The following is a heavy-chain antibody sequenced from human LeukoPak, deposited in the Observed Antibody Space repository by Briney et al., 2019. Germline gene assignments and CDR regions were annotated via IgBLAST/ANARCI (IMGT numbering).Heavy chain of an antibody. J-gene: IGHJ4*02. CDR3: VRDRDYYVFDL. D-gene: IGHD3-10*02. V-gene: IGHV3-7*01. Sequence: PGGSLRLSCAASGFIFTHYWMTWVRQAPGKGLEWVANIMKDGGDKQYVYSVKGRFTTSRDNAKNSVYLQMDGLRAEDTAVYYCVRDRDYYVFDLGGQGPVVTVSS. CDR2: IMKDGGDK. CDR1: GFIFTHYW.